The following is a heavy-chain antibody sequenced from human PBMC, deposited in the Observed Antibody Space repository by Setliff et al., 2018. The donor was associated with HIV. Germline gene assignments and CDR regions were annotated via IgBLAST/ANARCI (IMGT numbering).Heavy chain of an antibody. CDR1: GYTFINFY. CDR3: VKDGGPWGSGD. V-gene: IGHV1-2*06. J-gene: IGHJ4*02. Sequence: ASVQVSCKASGYTFINFYIYWVRQAPGQGLEWVGRISPNSGGTDYSQKFQGRVSMTRDTSTNTAYLDLTNLTSDDTAVYFCVKDGGPWGSGDWGQGTLVTVSS. CDR2: ISPNSGGT. D-gene: IGHD7-27*01.